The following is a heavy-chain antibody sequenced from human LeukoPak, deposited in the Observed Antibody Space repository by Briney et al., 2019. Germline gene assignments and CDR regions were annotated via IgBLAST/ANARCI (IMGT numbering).Heavy chain of an antibody. D-gene: IGHD3-22*01. J-gene: IGHJ4*02. CDR3: AKDGLYYDLSAHVYDFDS. Sequence: GGCLRLSCAASGFTFSGYAMTWVRQAPGKGLEWVSGIAISGAYTYYAASVKGRFTVSRDNSKNTLYLQMNRLRAEDTALYYCAKDGLYYDLSAHVYDFDSWGQGTLVAVSS. CDR1: GFTFSGYA. CDR2: IAISGAYT. V-gene: IGHV3-23*01.